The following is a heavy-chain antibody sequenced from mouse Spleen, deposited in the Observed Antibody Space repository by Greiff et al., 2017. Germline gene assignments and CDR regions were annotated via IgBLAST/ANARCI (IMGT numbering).Heavy chain of an antibody. J-gene: IGHJ1*01. CDR3: ARQYDGSYPYWYFDV. CDR1: GYTFTSYW. D-gene: IGHD1-1*02. V-gene: IGHV1-72*01. Sequence: LVESGAELVKPGASVKLSCKASGYTFTSYWMHWVKQRPGRGLEWIGRIDPNSGGTKYNEKFKSKATLTVDKPSSTAYMQLSSLTSEDSAVYYCARQYDGSYPYWYFDVWGAGTTVTVSS. CDR2: IDPNSGGT.